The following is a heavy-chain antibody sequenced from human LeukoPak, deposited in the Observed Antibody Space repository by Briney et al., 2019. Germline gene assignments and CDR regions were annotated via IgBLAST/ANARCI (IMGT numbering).Heavy chain of an antibody. CDR3: ARIVVVPAAKLVDY. V-gene: IGHV4-30-4*08. CDR1: GGSISSGDNY. CDR2: IYYSGST. D-gene: IGHD2-2*01. Sequence: SQTLSLTCTVSGGSISSGDNYWSWLRQPPGKGLEWIGYIYYSGSTHYNPSLKSRVTISVDTSKNQFSLKLSSVTAADTAVYYCARIVVVPAAKLVDYWGQGTLVTVSS. J-gene: IGHJ4*02.